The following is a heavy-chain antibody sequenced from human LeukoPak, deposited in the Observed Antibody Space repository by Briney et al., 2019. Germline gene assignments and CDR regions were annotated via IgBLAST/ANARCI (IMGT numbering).Heavy chain of an antibody. CDR1: GLTFSSYA. D-gene: IGHD6-13*01. V-gene: IGHV3-23*01. J-gene: IGHJ4*02. Sequence: SLCPSSAASGLTFSSYAISWVRQAPGKGLEWVSAISGSGVTTYYADSVKGRFTISRDNSKNTLYLQMNSLRDEDTAVYNCAKHLGYRSSQMDYWGQGTLVTVSS. CDR2: ISGSGVTT. CDR3: AKHLGYRSSQMDY.